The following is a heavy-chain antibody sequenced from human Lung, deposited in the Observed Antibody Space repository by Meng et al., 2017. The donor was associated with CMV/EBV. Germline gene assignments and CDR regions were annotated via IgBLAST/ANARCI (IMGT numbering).Heavy chain of an antibody. CDR1: GYSFSGFY. Sequence: VQLVQSGAEVKRTGAAVKSSCQASGYSFSGFYLNWARQAPGHGLEWLGRVNPISDDTHLAQKFEGRITVTRGATINTAFMELTRLRPDDTAVYYCAKSSDNGWSSWGPGTLVTVSS. J-gene: IGHJ4*01. V-gene: IGHV1-2*06. CDR3: AKSSDNGWSS. CDR2: VNPISDDT. D-gene: IGHD6-19*01.